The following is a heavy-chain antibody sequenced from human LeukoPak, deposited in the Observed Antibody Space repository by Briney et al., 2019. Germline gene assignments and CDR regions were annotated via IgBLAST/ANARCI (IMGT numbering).Heavy chain of an antibody. CDR3: ARGPYCGGDCYSHLDY. CDR1: GGSFSGYY. CDR2: INHSGST. Sequence: SETLSLTCAVYGGSFSGYYWSWIRQPPGKGLEWIGEINHSGSTNYNPSLKSRVTISVVTSKNQFSLKLSSVTAADTAVYYCARGPYCGGDCYSHLDYWGQGTLVTVSS. V-gene: IGHV4-34*01. D-gene: IGHD2-21*02. J-gene: IGHJ4*02.